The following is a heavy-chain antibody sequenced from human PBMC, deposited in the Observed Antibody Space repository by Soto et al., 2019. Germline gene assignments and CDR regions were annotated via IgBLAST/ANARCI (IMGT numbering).Heavy chain of an antibody. CDR3: AKEQAWSGSFSDY. CDR2: ISGSGGST. V-gene: IGHV3-23*01. J-gene: IGHJ4*02. CDR1: GFSFSSYA. D-gene: IGHD1-26*01. Sequence: PGGSLRLSCAASGFSFSSYAMRWVRQAPGKGPEWVSSISGSGGSTYYADSVKGRFTISRDNSKNTLSLKMNSLRADDTAVYYCAKEQAWSGSFSDYWGQGTLVTVSS.